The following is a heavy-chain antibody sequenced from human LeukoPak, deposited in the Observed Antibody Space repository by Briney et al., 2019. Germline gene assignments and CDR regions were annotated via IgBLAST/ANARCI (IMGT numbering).Heavy chain of an antibody. CDR3: ARNNYYDSSGLGY. J-gene: IGHJ4*02. CDR2: IYYSGTT. CDR1: GDSISSDSYC. Sequence: SQTLSLTCTVSGDSISSDSYCWSWIRQHPGKGLEWIGYIYYSGTTYYNPSLKSRVTISVDTSKNQFSLRLSSVTAADTAVYYCARNNYYDSSGLGYWGQGTLVTVSS. V-gene: IGHV4-31*03. D-gene: IGHD3-22*01.